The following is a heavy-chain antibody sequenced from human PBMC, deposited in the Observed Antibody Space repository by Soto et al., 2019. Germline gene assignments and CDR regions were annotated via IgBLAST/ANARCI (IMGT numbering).Heavy chain of an antibody. CDR3: ARERPDGSRLDP. CDR2: IYYSGST. Sequence: QVQLQESGPGLVKPSQTLSLTCTVSGGSISSGDYYWSWIRQPPGKGLEWIGYIYYSGSTYYNPSLKSRVXTXVXXSKNQFPLKLSSVTAADTAVYYCARERPDGSRLDPWGQGTLVTVSS. D-gene: IGHD6-13*01. V-gene: IGHV4-30-4*01. J-gene: IGHJ5*02. CDR1: GGSISSGDYY.